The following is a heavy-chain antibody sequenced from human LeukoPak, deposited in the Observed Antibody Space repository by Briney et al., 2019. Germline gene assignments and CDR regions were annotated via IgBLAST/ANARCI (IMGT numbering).Heavy chain of an antibody. CDR2: IYYSGST. J-gene: IGHJ4*02. D-gene: IGHD6-19*01. V-gene: IGHV4-39*01. Sequence: SDTLSLTCTVSGGSISSSSYYWGWIRQPPGKGLEWIGSIYYSGSTYYNPSLKSRVTISVDTSKNQFSLKLSSVTAADTAVYYCARLVSSGWYILDYFDYWGQGTLVTVSS. CDR1: GGSISSSSYY. CDR3: ARLVSSGWYILDYFDY.